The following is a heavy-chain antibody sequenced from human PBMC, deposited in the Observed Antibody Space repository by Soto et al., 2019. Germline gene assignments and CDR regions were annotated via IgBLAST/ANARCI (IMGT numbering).Heavy chain of an antibody. CDR2: ISSSGSTI. V-gene: IGHV3-48*03. CDR3: ARPGSHYYDSSGYHRDYGMDV. CDR1: GFTFSSYE. J-gene: IGHJ6*02. Sequence: PGGSLRLSCAASGFTFSSYEMNWVRQAPGKGLEWVSYISSSGSTIYYADSVKGRFTISRDNAKNSLYLQMNSLRAEDTAVYYCARPGSHYYDSSGYHRDYGMDVWGQGTTVTVSS. D-gene: IGHD3-22*01.